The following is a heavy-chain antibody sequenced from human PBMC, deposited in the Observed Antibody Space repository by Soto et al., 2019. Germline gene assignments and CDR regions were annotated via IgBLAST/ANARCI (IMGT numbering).Heavy chain of an antibody. D-gene: IGHD2-15*01. CDR1: GFTFSNYI. CDR2: ISSNGGAT. V-gene: IGHV3-64*01. J-gene: IGHJ4*02. CDR3: ARKFCSGGRCYLDY. Sequence: EVQLVESGEGLVQPGGSPRLSCAASGFTFSNYIMHWVRQAPGRGLEYVSSISSNGGATYYANSVKGRFTISRDNSKNTLYLQMDSLKTEDMAVYYCARKFCSGGRCYLDYWGQGTLVTVSS.